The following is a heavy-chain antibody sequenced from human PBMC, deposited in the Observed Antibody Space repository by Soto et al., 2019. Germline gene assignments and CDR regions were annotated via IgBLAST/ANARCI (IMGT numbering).Heavy chain of an antibody. CDR3: ARGYGSGSYIDY. J-gene: IGHJ4*02. V-gene: IGHV4-39*01. Sequence: PSETLSLTCTVSGGSISSADYYWSWIRQPPGKGLEWIGSIYYSGSTYYNPSLKSRVTISVDTSKNQFSLKLSSVTAADTAVYYCARGYGSGSYIDYWGQGTLVTVSS. CDR2: IYYSGST. D-gene: IGHD3-10*01. CDR1: GGSISSADYY.